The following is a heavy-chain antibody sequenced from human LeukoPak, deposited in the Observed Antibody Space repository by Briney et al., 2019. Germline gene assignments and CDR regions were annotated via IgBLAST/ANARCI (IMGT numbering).Heavy chain of an antibody. J-gene: IGHJ4*02. CDR1: GGSFSGYY. D-gene: IGHD3-9*01. CDR3: ARGGPPYYDILTETLDY. CDR2: INHSGST. V-gene: IGHV4-34*01. Sequence: SETLSLTCAVYGGSFSGYYWSWIRQPPGKGLEWIGEINHSGSTNYNPSLKSRVTISVDTSKNQFSLKLSSVTAADTAVYYWARGGPPYYDILTETLDYWGQGTLVTVSS.